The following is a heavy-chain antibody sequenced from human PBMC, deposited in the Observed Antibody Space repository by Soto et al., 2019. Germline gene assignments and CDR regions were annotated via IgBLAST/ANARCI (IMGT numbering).Heavy chain of an antibody. V-gene: IGHV1-69*01. CDR2: IIPIFGTA. J-gene: IGHJ5*02. CDR1: GGTFSSYA. Sequence: QVQLVQSGAEVKKPGSSVKVSCKASGGTFSSYAISWVRQAPGQGLEWMGGIIPIFGTANYAPKFKGRVTITADECTSTSDMALSSLRSEDTAVYYCAREVGATLNWVDPVGQGTLVTVSS. D-gene: IGHD1-26*01. CDR3: AREVGATLNWVDP.